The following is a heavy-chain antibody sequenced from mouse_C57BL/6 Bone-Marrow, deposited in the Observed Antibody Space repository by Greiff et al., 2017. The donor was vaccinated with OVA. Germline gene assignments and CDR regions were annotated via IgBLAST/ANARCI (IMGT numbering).Heavy chain of an antibody. D-gene: IGHD2-5*01. CDR1: GYTFTSYW. CDR2: IDPSDSET. V-gene: IGHV1-52*01. Sequence: LKESGAELARPGASVKLSCKASGYTFTSYWMHWVKQRPIQGLEWIGNIDPSDSETHYNQKFKDKATLTVDKSSSTAYMQLSSLTSEDSAVYYCARSSYSNYGYFDYWGQGTTLTVSS. CDR3: ARSSYSNYGYFDY. J-gene: IGHJ2*01.